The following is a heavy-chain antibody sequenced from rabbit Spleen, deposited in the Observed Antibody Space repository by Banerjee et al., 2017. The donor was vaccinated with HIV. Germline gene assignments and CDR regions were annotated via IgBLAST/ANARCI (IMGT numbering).Heavy chain of an antibody. CDR2: IDIGSSGFT. V-gene: IGHV1S40*01. D-gene: IGHD1-1*01. Sequence: QSLEESGGGLVKPGASLTRTCKASGFDFSGDSYESYMCWDRQATGKGLEWIACIDIGSSGFTYFASWAKGRFTISKPSSTTVTLQMTSLTAADTASYFCARDTSSSFSSYGMDLWGPGALVTVS. J-gene: IGHJ6*01. CDR3: ARDTSSSFSSYGMDL. CDR1: GFDFSGDSY.